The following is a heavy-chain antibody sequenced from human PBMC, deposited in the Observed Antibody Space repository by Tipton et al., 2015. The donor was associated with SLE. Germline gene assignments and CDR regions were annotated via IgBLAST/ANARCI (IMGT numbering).Heavy chain of an antibody. Sequence: TLSLTCGVSGVSFSVSDWWSWVRQPPGKGLEWIGEINGSGETNYNPSLKSRVTISVDTSKKQFSLTLNSVTAADTAVYYCARSPRGAFDIWGQGTMVTVSS. V-gene: IGHV4-4*02. D-gene: IGHD1-14*01. CDR1: GVSFSVSDW. CDR3: ARSPRGAFDI. J-gene: IGHJ3*02. CDR2: INGSGET.